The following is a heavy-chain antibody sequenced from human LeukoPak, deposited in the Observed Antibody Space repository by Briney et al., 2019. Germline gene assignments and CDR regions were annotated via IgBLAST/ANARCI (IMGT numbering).Heavy chain of an antibody. V-gene: IGHV3-53*01. J-gene: IGHJ4*02. Sequence: GGSLRLSCAASGVTVSSNYMSWVRQAPGKGREGVSVIYSGGSTYYADSVKGRFTISRDNSKNTLYLQMNSLRAADTAVYYCARAYSSGEGVDYWGQGTLVTVSS. CDR2: IYSGGST. CDR3: ARAYSSGEGVDY. CDR1: GVTVSSNY. D-gene: IGHD6-19*01.